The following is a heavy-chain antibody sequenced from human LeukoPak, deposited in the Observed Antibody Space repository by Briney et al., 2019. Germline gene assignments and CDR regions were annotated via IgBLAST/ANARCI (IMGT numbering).Heavy chain of an antibody. D-gene: IGHD6-13*01. CDR2: INPNSGGT. CDR3: ARARRSDNSWYDY. J-gene: IGHJ4*02. CDR1: GYTFTGYY. Sequence: ASVKVSCKASGYTFTGYYMHWVRQAPGQGLEWMGWINPNSGGTNYAQKFQGRVTMTRDTSISTAYMELSSLGSEDTAIYYCARARRSDNSWYDYWGQGTLVTVSS. V-gene: IGHV1-2*02.